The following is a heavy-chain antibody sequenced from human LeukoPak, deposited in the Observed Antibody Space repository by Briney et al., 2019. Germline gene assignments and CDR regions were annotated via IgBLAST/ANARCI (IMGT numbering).Heavy chain of an antibody. CDR1: GFTFSSYG. Sequence: RSLRLSCAASGFTFSSYGMHWVRQAPGKGLEWVAVISYDGSNKYYADSVKGLFTISRDNSKNTLYLQMNSLRAEDTAVYCCAKSSLTSWDWPNDYWGQGTLVTVSS. CDR3: AKSSLTSWDWPNDY. D-gene: IGHD3/OR15-3a*01. V-gene: IGHV3-30*18. CDR2: ISYDGSNK. J-gene: IGHJ4*02.